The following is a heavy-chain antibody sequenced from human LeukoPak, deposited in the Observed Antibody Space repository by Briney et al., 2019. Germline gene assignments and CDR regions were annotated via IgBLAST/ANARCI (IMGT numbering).Heavy chain of an antibody. J-gene: IGHJ4*02. CDR3: ARSGSYYDYFDY. D-gene: IGHD1-26*01. CDR2: MNPNSGNT. Sequence: ASVKVSCKASGYTFTSYDINWVRQATGQGLEWMGWMNPNSGNTGYAQKFQGRVTMTRNTSISTAYMELSSLRSEDTAVYYCARSGSYYDYFDYWGQGTLVTVSS. V-gene: IGHV1-8*01. CDR1: GYTFTSYD.